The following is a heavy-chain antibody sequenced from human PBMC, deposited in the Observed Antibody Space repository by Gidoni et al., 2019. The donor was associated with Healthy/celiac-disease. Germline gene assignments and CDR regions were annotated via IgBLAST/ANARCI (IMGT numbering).Heavy chain of an antibody. CDR3: AKVRQQLVGAYDY. D-gene: IGHD6-13*01. V-gene: IGHV3-23*01. Sequence: FTISRDNSKNTLYLQMNSLRAEDTAVYYCAKVRQQLVGAYDYWGQGTLVTVSS. J-gene: IGHJ4*02.